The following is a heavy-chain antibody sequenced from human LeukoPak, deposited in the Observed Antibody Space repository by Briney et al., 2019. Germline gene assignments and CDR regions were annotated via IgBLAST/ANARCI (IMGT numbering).Heavy chain of an antibody. J-gene: IGHJ6*02. V-gene: IGHV3-23*01. D-gene: IGHD3-3*01. CDR1: GFTFNSYA. CDR2: ISGSGDST. CDR3: ARDLNYDFWSGYYAGMDV. Sequence: PGGSLRLSCAASGFTFNSYAMSWVRQAPGKGLEWVSAISGSGDSTYYADSVKGRFTISRDNSKNTLYLQMNSLRAEDTAVYYCARDLNYDFWSGYYAGMDVWGQGTTVTVSS.